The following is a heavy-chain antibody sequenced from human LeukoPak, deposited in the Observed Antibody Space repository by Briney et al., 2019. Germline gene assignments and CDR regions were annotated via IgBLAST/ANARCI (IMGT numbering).Heavy chain of an antibody. D-gene: IGHD1-1*01. CDR3: TTDPQAAGIDY. V-gene: IGHV3-15*01. CDR2: NKSKTDGGTT. J-gene: IGHJ4*02. CDR1: GFTFSNAW. Sequence: GGSLRLSCAASGFTFSNAWMSWVRQAPGKGLEWVGRNKSKTDGGTTDYAAPVKGRFTISRDDSKNTLYLQMNSLKTEDTAVYYCTTDPQAAGIDYWGQGTLVTVSS.